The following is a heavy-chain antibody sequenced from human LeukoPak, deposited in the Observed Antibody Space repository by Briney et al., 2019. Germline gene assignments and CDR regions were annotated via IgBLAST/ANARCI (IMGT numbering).Heavy chain of an antibody. Sequence: PGESLKISCKGSGYSFTTYWIGWVRQMPGKGLEWMGIIYPGDSDTRYSPSFQGQVTISADKSISTAYLQWSSLKASDSAMYYCARVLGYCISGSRYPGNNWGQGTLVTVSS. CDR1: GYSFTTYW. CDR3: ARVLGYCISGSRYPGNN. CDR2: IYPGDSDT. V-gene: IGHV5-51*01. J-gene: IGHJ4*02. D-gene: IGHD2-15*01.